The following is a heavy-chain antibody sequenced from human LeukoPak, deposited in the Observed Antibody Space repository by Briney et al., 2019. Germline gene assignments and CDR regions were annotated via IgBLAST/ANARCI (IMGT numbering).Heavy chain of an antibody. D-gene: IGHD3-10*01. J-gene: IGHJ4*02. V-gene: IGHV1-69*05. CDR2: IIPIFGTA. CDR1: GGTFSSYA. CDR3: ARQDPYGSGISPLDY. Sequence: SVKVSCKASGGTFSSYAISWVRQAPGQGLEWMGRIIPIFGTANYAQKFQGRVTITTDESTSTAYMELSSLRSEDTAVYHCARQDPYGSGISPLDYWGQGTLVTVSS.